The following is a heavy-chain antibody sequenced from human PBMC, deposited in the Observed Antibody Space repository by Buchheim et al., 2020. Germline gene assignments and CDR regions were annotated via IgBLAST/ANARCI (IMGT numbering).Heavy chain of an antibody. Sequence: QVQLVQSGAEVKKPGASVKVSCKASGYTFTGYYMHWVRQAPGQGLAWMGWINPNSGGTNYAQKFQGWVTMTRDTSISPAYMELSRMRSDDTAVYYCARDGGRGYCSSTSCPKNYYGMDVWGQGTT. D-gene: IGHD2-2*01. CDR3: ARDGGRGYCSSTSCPKNYYGMDV. CDR1: GYTFTGYY. J-gene: IGHJ6*02. V-gene: IGHV1-2*04. CDR2: INPNSGGT.